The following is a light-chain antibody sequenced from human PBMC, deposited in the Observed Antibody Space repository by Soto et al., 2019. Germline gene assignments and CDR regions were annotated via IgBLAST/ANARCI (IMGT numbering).Light chain of an antibody. CDR3: MQATHWPIT. CDR1: QSISSW. CDR2: DAS. V-gene: IGKV1-5*01. Sequence: DIQMTQSPSTLSASVGDRVTITCRASQSISSWLAWYQQKPGKAPKLLIYDASSLESGVPSRFSGSGSGTDFTLTISSLEPEDLAVYYCMQATHWPITFGQGTRLE. J-gene: IGKJ5*01.